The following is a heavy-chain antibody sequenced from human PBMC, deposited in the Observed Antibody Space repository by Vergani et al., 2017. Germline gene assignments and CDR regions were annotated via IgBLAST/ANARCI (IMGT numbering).Heavy chain of an antibody. J-gene: IGHJ6*02. D-gene: IGHD4-17*01. CDR1: GYTFTGYY. CDR2: INPNSGGT. Sequence: QVQLVQSGAEVKKPGASVKVSCKASGYTFTGYYMHWVRQAPGQGLEWMGWINPNSGGTNYAQKFQGRVTMTRDTSISTADMELSRLRSDDTAVYYCARVDYGDYVLSYYGMDVWGQGTTVTVSS. V-gene: IGHV1-2*02. CDR3: ARVDYGDYVLSYYGMDV.